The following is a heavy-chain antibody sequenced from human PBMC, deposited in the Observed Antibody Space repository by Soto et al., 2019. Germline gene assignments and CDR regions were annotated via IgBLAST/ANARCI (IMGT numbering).Heavy chain of an antibody. V-gene: IGHV3-53*01. Sequence: EVQLGESGGGLIQPGESLRLSCATSGFPFSDNYMTWVRPAPGKGLEWVSVSYSSGTTYYADAVKGRFTISRDNSKNTLYLQMNSLRPEDTAMYYCARGGSAFDMWGQGTMVTVSS. CDR1: GFPFSDNY. CDR2: SYSSGTT. J-gene: IGHJ3*02. D-gene: IGHD3-10*01. CDR3: ARGGSAFDM.